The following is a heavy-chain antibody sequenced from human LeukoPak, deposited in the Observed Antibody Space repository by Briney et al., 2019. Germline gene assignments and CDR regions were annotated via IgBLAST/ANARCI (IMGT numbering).Heavy chain of an antibody. CDR1: GYTFTYYY. CDR2: INPNSGGT. CDR3: ARVPYSSGWYNPTLFDY. Sequence: ASVTVSFMTSGYTFTYYYMHWVRQAPGQGLAWMGWINPNSGGTNYPQKFQGRVTMTRDTSISTAYMELSRLRSDDTAVYYCARVPYSSGWYNPTLFDYWGQGTLVTVSS. D-gene: IGHD6-19*01. J-gene: IGHJ4*02. V-gene: IGHV1-2*02.